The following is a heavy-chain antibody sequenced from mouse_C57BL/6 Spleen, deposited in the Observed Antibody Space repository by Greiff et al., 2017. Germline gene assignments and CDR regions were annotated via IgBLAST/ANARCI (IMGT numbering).Heavy chain of an antibody. D-gene: IGHD1-1*01. CDR1: GFSLTSYG. CDR3: ARKTVVATYYYAMDY. J-gene: IGHJ4*01. CDR2: IWSGGST. V-gene: IGHV2-2*01. Sequence: VQLKESGPGLVQPSQSLSITCTVSGFSLTSYGVHWVRQSPGKGLEWLGVIWSGGSTDYNAAFISRLSISKDNSKSQVFFKMNSLQADDTAIYYCARKTVVATYYYAMDYWGQGTSVTVSS.